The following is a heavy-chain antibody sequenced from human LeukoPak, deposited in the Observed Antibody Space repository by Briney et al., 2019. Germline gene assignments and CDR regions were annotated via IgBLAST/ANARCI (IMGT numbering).Heavy chain of an antibody. D-gene: IGHD3-3*01. CDR2: ISAGGGST. V-gene: IGHV3-23*01. Sequence: GGSLRLSCAASGFTFSSYAMSWVRQAPGKGLEWVSGISAGGGSTDYADSLKGRFTISRDNSKNTLYLQMNSLRAEDTAVYYCAKTPVRRFPLYFDYWGQGTLVTVSS. J-gene: IGHJ4*02. CDR3: AKTPVRRFPLYFDY. CDR1: GFTFSSYA.